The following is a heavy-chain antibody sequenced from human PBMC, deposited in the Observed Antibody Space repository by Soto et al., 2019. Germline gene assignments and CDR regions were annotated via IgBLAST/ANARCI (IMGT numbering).Heavy chain of an antibody. Sequence: QVQLVESGGGVVQPGRSLRLSCAASGFTFSSYGMHWVRQAPGKGLEWVAVISYDGSNKYYADSVKGRFTLSRDNSKNTLYLQMNSLRADDTAVYYCAKEGGDFWSGYYMKYFQHWGQGPLVTVSS. CDR3: AKEGGDFWSGYYMKYFQH. CDR2: ISYDGSNK. V-gene: IGHV3-30*18. CDR1: GFTFSSYG. J-gene: IGHJ1*01. D-gene: IGHD3-3*01.